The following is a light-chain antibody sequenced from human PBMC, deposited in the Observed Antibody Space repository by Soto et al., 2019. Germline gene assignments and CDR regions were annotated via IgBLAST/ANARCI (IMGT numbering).Light chain of an antibody. CDR3: QHYGSSTYT. CDR2: GAS. Sequence: EIVLTQSPGTLSLSPGERAALSCRASQSVSSSFLAWYQQKPGQAPRLLIYGASITTTGIPDRFTGSGSGTAFTLTISRLEPEDFAVYYCQHYGSSTYTFGQGTKLQIK. V-gene: IGKV3-20*01. J-gene: IGKJ2*01. CDR1: QSVSSSF.